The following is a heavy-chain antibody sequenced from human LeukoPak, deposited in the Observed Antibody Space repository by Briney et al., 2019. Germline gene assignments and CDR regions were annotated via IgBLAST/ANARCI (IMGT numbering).Heavy chain of an antibody. CDR3: ARHIPDYATDY. CDR2: IYHSGST. V-gene: IGHV4-38-2*02. Sequence: SETLSLTCTVSGYSISSGYYWGWIRQPPGKGLEWIGSIYHSGSTYYNPSLKSRVTISVDTSKNQFSLKLSSVTAADTAVYYCARHIPDYATDYWGQGTLVTVSS. J-gene: IGHJ4*02. D-gene: IGHD4-17*01. CDR1: GYSISSGYY.